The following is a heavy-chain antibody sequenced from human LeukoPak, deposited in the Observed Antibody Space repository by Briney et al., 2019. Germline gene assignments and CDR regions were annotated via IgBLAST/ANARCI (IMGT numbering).Heavy chain of an antibody. CDR2: IIPIFGTA. CDR3: ASHGMSRARAFDI. J-gene: IGHJ3*02. V-gene: IGHV1-69*13. CDR1: GGTFSSYA. D-gene: IGHD1-14*01. Sequence: GASVKVSCKASGGTFSSYAISWVRQAPGQGLEWMGGIIPIFGTANYAQKFQGRVTITADESTSTAYMELSGLRSEDTAVYYCASHGMSRARAFDIWGQGTMVTVSS.